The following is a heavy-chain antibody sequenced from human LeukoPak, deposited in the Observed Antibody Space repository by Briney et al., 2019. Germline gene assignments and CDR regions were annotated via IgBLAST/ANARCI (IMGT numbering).Heavy chain of an antibody. CDR3: AKDRAMVRGVIITTDY. CDR1: GFTFSSYG. D-gene: IGHD3-10*01. Sequence: GGSLRLPCAASGFTFSSYGMHWVRQAPGKGLEWVAFIRYDGSNKYYADSVKGRFTISRDNSKNTLYLQMNSLRAEDTAVYYCAKDRAMVRGVIITTDYWGQGTLVTVSS. V-gene: IGHV3-30*02. CDR2: IRYDGSNK. J-gene: IGHJ4*02.